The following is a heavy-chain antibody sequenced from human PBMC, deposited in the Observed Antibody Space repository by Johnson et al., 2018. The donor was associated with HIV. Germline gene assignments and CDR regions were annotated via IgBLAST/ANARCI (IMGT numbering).Heavy chain of an antibody. D-gene: IGHD1-7*01. J-gene: IGHJ3*02. CDR2: TRNKANSYTT. Sequence: EVQLVESGGGVVRPGRSLRLSCAASGFTFSDHYMDWVRQAPGKGLEWVGRTRNKANSYTTEYAASVKGRFTISRDDSKNSLYLQMNSLKTEDTAVYYCVRVELGAFDIWGQGTMVTVSS. V-gene: IGHV3-72*01. CDR1: GFTFSDHY. CDR3: VRVELGAFDI.